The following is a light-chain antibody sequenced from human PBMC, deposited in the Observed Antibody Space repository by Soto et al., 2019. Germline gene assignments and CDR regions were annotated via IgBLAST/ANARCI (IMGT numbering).Light chain of an antibody. CDR1: QSVSIW. CDR2: GAS. J-gene: IGKJ1*01. Sequence: DIQMTQSPSTLSASVGDRVTFTCRASQSVSIWLAWYQQKPGKAPKLLISGASTLESGVPSRFSGSGSGTEFTLPISSLQPDDFATYYCQQYKNYLTFGQGTKV. CDR3: QQYKNYLT. V-gene: IGKV1-5*01.